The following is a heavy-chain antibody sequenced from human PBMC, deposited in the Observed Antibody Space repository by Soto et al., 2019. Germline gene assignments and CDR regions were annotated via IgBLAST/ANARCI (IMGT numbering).Heavy chain of an antibody. CDR1: GYTFTGYY. CDR3: FLTGYSSDGNHCFDP. Sequence: QVQLVQSGAEVKKPGASVKVSCKASGYTFTGYYMHWVRQAPGQGLEWMGWINPNSGGKNYAQKYQGRVTMNRDTSISTAYMELSSLRPDDTAVYYCFLTGYSSDGNHCFDPRGQGTLVTVSS. D-gene: IGHD6-19*01. V-gene: IGHV1-2*02. CDR2: INPNSGGK. J-gene: IGHJ5*02.